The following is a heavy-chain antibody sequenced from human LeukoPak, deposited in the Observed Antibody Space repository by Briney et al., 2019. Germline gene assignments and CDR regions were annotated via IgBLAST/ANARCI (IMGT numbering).Heavy chain of an antibody. CDR1: GFTFSSYW. D-gene: IGHD3-22*01. CDR3: ASLHKYYYDSSGYSFGAFDI. V-gene: IGHV3-7*01. J-gene: IGHJ3*02. CDR2: IKQDGSEK. Sequence: PGGSLRLSCAASGFTFSSYWMSWVRQAPGKGLEWVANIKQDGSEKYYVDSVKGRFTISRDNAKNSLYLQMNSLRAEDTAVYYCASLHKYYYDSSGYSFGAFDIWGQGTMLTVSS.